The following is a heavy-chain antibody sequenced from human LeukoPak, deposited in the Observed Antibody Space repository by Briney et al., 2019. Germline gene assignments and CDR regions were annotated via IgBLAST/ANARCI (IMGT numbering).Heavy chain of an antibody. V-gene: IGHV3-48*01. J-gene: IGHJ4*02. Sequence: GGSLRLSCAASGFTFSSYNMNWVRQAPGKGLEWVSYISSSGSAMYYADSVKGRFTISRDNARNSLYLQMNSLRAEDTAVYFCARRMEQLSSFDYWGQGTLVTVSS. CDR2: ISSSGSAM. CDR1: GFTFSSYN. CDR3: ARRMEQLSSFDY. D-gene: IGHD6-13*01.